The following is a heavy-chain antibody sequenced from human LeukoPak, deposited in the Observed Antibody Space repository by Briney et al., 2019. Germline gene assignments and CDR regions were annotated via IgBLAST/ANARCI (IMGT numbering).Heavy chain of an antibody. Sequence: SQTLSLTCTVSGGSISSGSYYWSWIRQPAGKGLEWIGRIYTSGSTNYNPSLKSRVTISLDTSKNQFSLKLSSVTAADTAVYYCARSWGYYYYYMDVWGKGTTVTISS. CDR1: GGSISSGSYY. D-gene: IGHD3-16*01. CDR3: ARSWGYYYYYMDV. CDR2: IYTSGST. J-gene: IGHJ6*03. V-gene: IGHV4-61*02.